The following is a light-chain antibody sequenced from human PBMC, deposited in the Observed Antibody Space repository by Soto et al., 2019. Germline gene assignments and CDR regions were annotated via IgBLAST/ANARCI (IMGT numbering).Light chain of an antibody. V-gene: IGLV2-14*01. CDR1: SSDVGGYNY. CDR2: EVS. J-gene: IGLJ1*01. Sequence: QSFLTQPASVSGSPGQSITISCIGTSSDVGGYNYVSWYQQFPGRAPKLIIEEVSNRPSGVSNRFSGSKSGNTASLTISGLQAEDEADYHCSSHTSAHTLVFGTGTKVTVL. CDR3: SSHTSAHTLV.